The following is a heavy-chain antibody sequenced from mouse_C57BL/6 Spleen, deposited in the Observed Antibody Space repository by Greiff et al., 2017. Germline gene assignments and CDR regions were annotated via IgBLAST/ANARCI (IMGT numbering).Heavy chain of an antibody. CDR2: IYPGDGDT. CDR3: AVYYVNYGWFAY. Sequence: QVQLQQSGPELVKPGASVKISCKASGYAFSSSWMNWVKQRPGKGLEWIGRIYPGDGDTNYNGKFKGKATLTSDKSSSTAYMQLSSLTSEDSAVYFCAVYYVNYGWFAYWGQGTLVTVSA. V-gene: IGHV1-82*01. D-gene: IGHD2-1*01. J-gene: IGHJ3*01. CDR1: GYAFSSSW.